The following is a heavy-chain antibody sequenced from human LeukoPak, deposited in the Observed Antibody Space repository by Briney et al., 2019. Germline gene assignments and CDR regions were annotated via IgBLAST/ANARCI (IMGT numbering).Heavy chain of an antibody. Sequence: GASVNVSCKASGYTFTGQYMHWVRQAPGQGLEWMGWINPNSGGTNYAQKFQGRVTMTRDTSISTAYMELSSLRSDDTAVYYCARGGSNYDILTGPLLPFDYWGQGTLVTVSS. J-gene: IGHJ4*02. CDR2: INPNSGGT. CDR1: GYTFTGQY. CDR3: ARGGSNYDILTGPLLPFDY. V-gene: IGHV1-2*02. D-gene: IGHD3-9*01.